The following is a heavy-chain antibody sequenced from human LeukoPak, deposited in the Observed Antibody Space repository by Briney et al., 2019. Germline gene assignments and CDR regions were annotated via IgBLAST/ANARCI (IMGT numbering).Heavy chain of an antibody. D-gene: IGHD5-24*01. Sequence: GGSLRLSCAASGFTFSDYYMSWIRQAPGKGLEWVSYISTSGRTIYYADSVKGRFTISRDNAKNSLYLQMNSLRAEDTAVYYCARSARRDGYNFDYYYMDVWGKGTTVTISS. CDR2: ISTSGRTI. CDR1: GFTFSDYY. CDR3: ARSARRDGYNFDYYYMDV. V-gene: IGHV3-11*01. J-gene: IGHJ6*03.